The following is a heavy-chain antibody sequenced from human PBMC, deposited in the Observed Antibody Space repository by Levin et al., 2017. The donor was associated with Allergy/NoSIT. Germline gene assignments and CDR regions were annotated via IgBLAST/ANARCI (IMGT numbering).Heavy chain of an antibody. V-gene: IGHV1-69*06. D-gene: IGHD2-15*01. CDR3: ARTDPPYCSGGSCYLNY. CDR2: IIPIFGTA. J-gene: IGHJ4*02. CDR1: GGTFSSYA. Sequence: ASVKVSCKASGGTFSSYAISWVRQAPGQGLEWMGGIIPIFGTANYAQKFQGRVTITADKSTSTAYMELSSLRSEDTAVYYCARTDPPYCSGGSCYLNYWGQGTLVTVSS.